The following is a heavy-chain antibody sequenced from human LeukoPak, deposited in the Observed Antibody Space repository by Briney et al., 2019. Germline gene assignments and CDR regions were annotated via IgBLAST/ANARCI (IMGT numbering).Heavy chain of an antibody. D-gene: IGHD6-13*01. J-gene: IGHJ4*02. CDR1: GVTFSSYA. V-gene: IGHV1-69*13. CDR2: IIPIFGSA. CDR3: ARDPPRAAAGIGCYFDC. Sequence: GASVKVSCKASGVTFSSYAISWVRQAPRQGPEGMGGIIPIFGSAKYAQKFQGRGTITGDQAHSTALLELGRLRSDDPAVDFWARDPPRAAAGIGCYFDCWGQGTLVSVSS.